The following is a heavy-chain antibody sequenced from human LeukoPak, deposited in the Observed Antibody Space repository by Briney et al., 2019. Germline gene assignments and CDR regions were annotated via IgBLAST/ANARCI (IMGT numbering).Heavy chain of an antibody. CDR1: GFAFGSEA. Sequence: PGGSLRLSCAVSGFAFGSEAMSWVRQSPARGLEWVASISPGGGTTYYADYVKGRFTISRDNSKNSLFVQMNSLRAEDTAVYYCASWPGAWYGEDFWGQGTLVTASS. V-gene: IGHV3-23*01. D-gene: IGHD3-10*01. CDR3: ASWPGAWYGEDF. J-gene: IGHJ4*02. CDR2: ISPGGGTT.